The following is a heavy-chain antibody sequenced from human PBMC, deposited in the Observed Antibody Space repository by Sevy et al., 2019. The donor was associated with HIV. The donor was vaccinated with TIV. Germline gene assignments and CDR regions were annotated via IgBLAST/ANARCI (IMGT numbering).Heavy chain of an antibody. V-gene: IGHV3-49*04. D-gene: IGHD6-13*01. CDR2: LKSDVYGGTF. CDR1: GFTFGDYC. J-gene: IGHJ4*02. Sequence: GGSLRLSCTASGFTFGDYCMSWVRQAPGKGLEWVAFLKSDVYGGTFDHAASVRGRFVISSDDSKTIAYLQMNDLKTEDTCVYYCTRWKAAQSIFDYWGQGALVTVSS. CDR3: TRWKAAQSIFDY.